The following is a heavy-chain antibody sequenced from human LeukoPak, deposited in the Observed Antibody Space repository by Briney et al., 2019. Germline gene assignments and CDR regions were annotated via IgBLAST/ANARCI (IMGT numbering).Heavy chain of an antibody. CDR3: AREGYGGNLDAFDI. V-gene: IGHV3-30-3*01. D-gene: IGHD4-23*01. Sequence: PGGSLRLSCAASGFTFSSYAMHWVRQAPGKGLXXXXXXSYDGSNKYYADSVKGRFTISRDNSKNTLYLQMNSLRAEDTAVYYCAREGYGGNLDAFDIWGQGTMVTVSS. J-gene: IGHJ3*02. CDR2: XSYDGSNK. CDR1: GFTFSSYA.